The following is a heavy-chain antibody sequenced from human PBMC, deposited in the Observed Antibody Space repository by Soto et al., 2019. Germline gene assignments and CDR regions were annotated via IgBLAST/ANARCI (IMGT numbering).Heavy chain of an antibody. J-gene: IGHJ6*03. D-gene: IGHD2-21*02. CDR3: ARLTWHIVVVTQYYMDV. CDR2: IYYSGST. Sequence: SETLSLTCTVSGGSISSGGYYWSWIRQHPGKGLEWIGYIYYSGSTYYNPSLKSRVTISVDTSKNQFSLKLSSVTAADTAVYYCARLTWHIVVVTQYYMDVWGKGTTVTVSS. CDR1: GGSISSGGYY. V-gene: IGHV4-31*03.